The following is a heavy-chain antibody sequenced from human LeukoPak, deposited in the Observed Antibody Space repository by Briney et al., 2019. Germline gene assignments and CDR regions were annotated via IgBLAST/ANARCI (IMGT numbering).Heavy chain of an antibody. CDR3: TIHHNWTPYYYMDV. CDR2: IRSKAYGGTT. Sequence: GGSLRLSCTASGFTFGDYAMSWVRQAPGKGLEWVGFIRSKAYGGTTEYAASVKGIFTISRDDSKSIAYLQMNSLKTEDTAVYYCTIHHNWTPYYYMDVWGKGTTVTVSS. D-gene: IGHD1-20*01. V-gene: IGHV3-49*04. CDR1: GFTFGDYA. J-gene: IGHJ6*03.